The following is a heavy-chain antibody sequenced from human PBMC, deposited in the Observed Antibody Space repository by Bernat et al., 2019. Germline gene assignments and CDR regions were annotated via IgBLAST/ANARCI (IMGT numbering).Heavy chain of an antibody. CDR3: ARLMTTVTDYYGMDV. V-gene: IGHV4-59*08. CDR1: GGSISSYY. CDR2: IYYSGRT. J-gene: IGHJ6*02. Sequence: QVQLQESGPGLVKPSETLSLTCTVSGGSISSYYWSWIRQPPGKGLEWIGYIYYSGRTNYNPSLKSRVTISVDTSKNQFSLKRSSVTAADTAVDYCARLMTTVTDYYGMDVWGQGTTVTVSS. D-gene: IGHD4-17*01.